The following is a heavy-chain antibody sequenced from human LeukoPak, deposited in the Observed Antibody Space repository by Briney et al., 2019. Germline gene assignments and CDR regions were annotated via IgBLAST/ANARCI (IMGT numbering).Heavy chain of an antibody. V-gene: IGHV4-59*08. J-gene: IGHJ4*02. Sequence: SETLSLTCTVSGGSIRSYYWSWIRQPPGKGLEWFGYIYHSGSTNYNPSLKSRVTISVDTSKNQFSLKLSSVTAADTAVYYCTRRRGGGDGFFDYWGQGTLVTVSS. CDR3: TRRRGGGDGFFDY. CDR1: GGSIRSYY. CDR2: IYHSGST. D-gene: IGHD3-16*01.